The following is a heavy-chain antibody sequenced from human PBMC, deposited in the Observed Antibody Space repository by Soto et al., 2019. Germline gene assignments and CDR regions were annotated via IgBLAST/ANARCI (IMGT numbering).Heavy chain of an antibody. CDR2: ISYDGSNK. CDR1: GFTFSSYG. Sequence: SLRLSCAASGFTFSSYGMHWVRQAPGKGLEWVAVISYDGSNKYYADSVKGRFTISRDNSKNTLYLQMNSLRAEDTAVYYCAKDQGYYDSTDYYGMDVWGQGTTVTVSS. D-gene: IGHD3-22*01. V-gene: IGHV3-30*18. J-gene: IGHJ6*02. CDR3: AKDQGYYDSTDYYGMDV.